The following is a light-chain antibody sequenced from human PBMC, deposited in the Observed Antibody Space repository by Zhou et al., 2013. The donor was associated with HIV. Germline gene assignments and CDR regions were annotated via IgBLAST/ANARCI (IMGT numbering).Light chain of an antibody. CDR1: QGISNY. CDR2: AAS. CDR3: QQYNSDPIT. V-gene: IGKV1-8*01. J-gene: IGKJ5*01. Sequence: AIRMTQSPSSLSASTGDRVTITCRASQGISNYLAWYQQIPGNAPKLLMYAASTLRSGVPSRFSGSASGTNFSLTISRLQSEDFGTYYCQQYNSDPITFGQGTRLDMK.